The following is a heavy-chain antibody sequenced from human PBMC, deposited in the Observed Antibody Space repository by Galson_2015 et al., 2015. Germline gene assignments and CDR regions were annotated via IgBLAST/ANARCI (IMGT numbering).Heavy chain of an antibody. CDR1: GGTFSSYA. V-gene: IGHV1-69*13. CDR2: IIPIFGTA. J-gene: IGHJ5*02. Sequence: SVKVSCKASGGTFSSYAISWVRQAPGQGLEWMGGIIPIFGTANYAQKFQGRVTITADESTSTAYMELSSLRSEDTAVYYCASVGRITMVRGVEGAWFDPWGQGTLVTVSS. D-gene: IGHD3-10*01. CDR3: ASVGRITMVRGVEGAWFDP.